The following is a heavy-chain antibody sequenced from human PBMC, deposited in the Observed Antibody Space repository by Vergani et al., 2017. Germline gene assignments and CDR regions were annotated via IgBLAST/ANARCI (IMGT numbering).Heavy chain of an antibody. Sequence: EVQLVESGGGLVKPGGSLRLSCAASGFTFSSYSMNWVRQAPGKGLEWVSSISSSSSYIYYADSVKGRFTISRDNAKNSLYLQMNSLRAEDTAVYYCASGDRGYDWGGFDYWGQGTLVTVSS. J-gene: IGHJ4*02. D-gene: IGHD5-12*01. CDR2: ISSSSSYI. CDR1: GFTFSSYS. V-gene: IGHV3-21*01. CDR3: ASGDRGYDWGGFDY.